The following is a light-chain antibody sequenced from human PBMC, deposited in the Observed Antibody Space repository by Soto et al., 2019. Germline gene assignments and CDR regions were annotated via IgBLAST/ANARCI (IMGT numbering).Light chain of an antibody. CDR1: SSNIGADYE. CDR2: GNT. V-gene: IGLV1-40*01. Sequence: QSVLTQPPSVSGAPGQRVIISCTGGSSNIGADYEVHWYQQLPGTAHKVLIYGNTNRPSGVPDRVSGSKSGSSASLAITGLQAEEEAEYYCQSYDNTLKDCVFGTGTKLTVL. CDR3: QSYDNTLKDCV. J-gene: IGLJ1*01.